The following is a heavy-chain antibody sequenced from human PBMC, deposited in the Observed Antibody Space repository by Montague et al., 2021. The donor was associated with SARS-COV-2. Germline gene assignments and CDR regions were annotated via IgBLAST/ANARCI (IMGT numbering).Heavy chain of an antibody. Sequence: TLSLTCTVSGGSISSGSYYWSWIRQPAGKGLEWIGRIYTSGSTNYNPSLKSRVTISVDTSKNQFSLKLSSVTAADTAVYYCARAATITMIVVVIDAFDIWGQGTMVTVSS. J-gene: IGHJ3*02. V-gene: IGHV4-61*02. CDR3: ARAATITMIVVVIDAFDI. D-gene: IGHD3-22*01. CDR1: GGSISSGSYY. CDR2: IYTSGST.